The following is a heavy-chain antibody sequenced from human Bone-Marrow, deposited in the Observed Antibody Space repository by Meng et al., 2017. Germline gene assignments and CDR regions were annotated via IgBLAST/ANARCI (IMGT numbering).Heavy chain of an antibody. Sequence: LRESGPGPGKPSGTLPLTFAVSGASISSSHWWGWVRQPPGKGLEWIGEIYHDGSTNYTPSLKSRVTISVDKSKNQFSLKLSSVTAADTAVYYCARAAYDIWSGYAPWGQGSLVTVSS. CDR2: IYHDGST. CDR3: ARAAYDIWSGYAP. V-gene: IGHV4-4*02. D-gene: IGHD3-3*01. J-gene: IGHJ5*02. CDR1: GASISSSHW.